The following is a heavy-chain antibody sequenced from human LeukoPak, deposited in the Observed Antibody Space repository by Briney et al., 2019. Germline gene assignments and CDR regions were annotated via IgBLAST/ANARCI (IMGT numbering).Heavy chain of an antibody. CDR3: AKDQYSSGLDAFDI. V-gene: IGHV3-23*01. Sequence: RPGGSLRLSCAASGFSFSSYAMSWVRQPPRKGMEWVSAISGSGGSTYYADSVKGRFTISRDNSKNTLYLQMNSLRAEDTAVYYCAKDQYSSGLDAFDIWGQGTMVTVSS. CDR1: GFSFSSYA. CDR2: ISGSGGST. D-gene: IGHD6-19*01. J-gene: IGHJ3*02.